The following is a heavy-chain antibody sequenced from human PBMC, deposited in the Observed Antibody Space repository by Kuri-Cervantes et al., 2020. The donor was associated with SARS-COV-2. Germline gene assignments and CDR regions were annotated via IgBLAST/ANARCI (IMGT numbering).Heavy chain of an antibody. CDR3: ATNDYGVSYMDV. Sequence: GESLKISCAASGFTFDDYGMSWVRQAPGKGLEWVSGINWNGGSTGYADSVKGRFTISRDNAKNSLYLQMNSLRAEDTALYRCATNDYGVSYMDVWGKGTMVTVSS. CDR1: GFTFDDYG. D-gene: IGHD4-17*01. J-gene: IGHJ6*03. V-gene: IGHV3-20*01. CDR2: INWNGGST.